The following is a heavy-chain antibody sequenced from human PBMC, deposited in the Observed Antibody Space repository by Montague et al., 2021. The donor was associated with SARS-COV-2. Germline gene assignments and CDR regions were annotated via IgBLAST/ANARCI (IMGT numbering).Heavy chain of an antibody. D-gene: IGHD2-15*01. CDR3: ARSLAATLLVYFDY. J-gene: IGHJ4*02. CDR2: ISYDGSNK. CDR1: GFTFSSYA. Sequence: SLRLSCAASGFTFSSYAMHWVRQAPGKGLEWVAVISYDGSNKYYADSVKGRFTISRDNSKNTLYLQMNSLRAEDTAVYYCARSLAATLLVYFDYWGQGTLGTVSS. V-gene: IGHV3-30*04.